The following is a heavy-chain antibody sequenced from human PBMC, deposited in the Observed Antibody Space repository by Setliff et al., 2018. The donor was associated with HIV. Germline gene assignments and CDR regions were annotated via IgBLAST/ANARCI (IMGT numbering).Heavy chain of an antibody. D-gene: IGHD3-22*01. CDR2: INPNNGGT. CDR1: GYTFTGYY. J-gene: IGHJ4*02. CDR3: ARDYYDSSGYIFFPGLPDY. V-gene: IGHV1-2*02. Sequence: ASVKVSCKASGYTFTGYYVHWVRQAPGQGLEWMGWINPNNGGTNYAQKFQGRVTMTRDMSISTAYMELSRLRSDDTAVYYCARDYYDSSGYIFFPGLPDYWGQGTLVTVSS.